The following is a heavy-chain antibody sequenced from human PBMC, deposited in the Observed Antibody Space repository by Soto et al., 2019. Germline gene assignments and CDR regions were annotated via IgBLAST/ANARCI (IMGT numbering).Heavy chain of an antibody. Sequence: QVQLVQSGAEVKKPGSSVKVSCKASGGTFSSYTISWVRQAPGQGLEWMGRIIPILGIANYAQKFQGRVTITADNSTSTAYMELSSLRSEDTAVYYCASHCSSTSCSTYWGQGTLVTVSS. CDR2: IIPILGIA. D-gene: IGHD2-2*01. J-gene: IGHJ4*02. V-gene: IGHV1-69*02. CDR1: GGTFSSYT. CDR3: ASHCSSTSCSTY.